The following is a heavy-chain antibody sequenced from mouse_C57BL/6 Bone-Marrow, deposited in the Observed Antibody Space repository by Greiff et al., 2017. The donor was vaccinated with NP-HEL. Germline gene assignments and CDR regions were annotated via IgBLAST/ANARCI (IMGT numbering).Heavy chain of an antibody. CDR3: ARGDGRVRYFDV. CDR1: GYTFTSYG. V-gene: IGHV1-81*01. D-gene: IGHD2-3*01. J-gene: IGHJ1*03. Sequence: QVQLQQSGAELARPGASVKLSCKASGYTFTSYGISWVKQRTGQGLEWIGEIYPRSGNTYYNEKFKGKATLTADKSSSTAYMELRSLTSEDSAVYFWARGDGRVRYFDVWGTGTTVTVSS. CDR2: IYPRSGNT.